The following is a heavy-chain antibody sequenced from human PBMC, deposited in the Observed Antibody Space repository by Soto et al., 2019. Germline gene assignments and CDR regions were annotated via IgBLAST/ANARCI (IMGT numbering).Heavy chain of an antibody. CDR2: IYPGDSDT. CDR1: GYSFTSYW. D-gene: IGHD3-22*01. Sequence: VESLKISCKGSGYSFTSYWIGWVRQMPGKGLEWMGIIYPGDSDTRYSPSFQGQVTISADKAISTAYLQWSSLKASDTAMYYCATSVSPTNSYDSSGYPYWDQGTLVTVST. V-gene: IGHV5-51*01. CDR3: ATSVSPTNSYDSSGYPY. J-gene: IGHJ4*02.